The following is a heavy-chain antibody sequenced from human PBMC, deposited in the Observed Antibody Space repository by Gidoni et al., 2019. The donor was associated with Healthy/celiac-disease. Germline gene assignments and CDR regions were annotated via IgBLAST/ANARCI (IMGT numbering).Heavy chain of an antibody. D-gene: IGHD1-7*01. V-gene: IGHV4-31*03. CDR1: GGAISSGGYY. CDR2: IYYSGST. CDR3: ARDNGRLPGT. Sequence: QVQLQESGPGLVKPSQTLSLTCTVSGGAISSGGYYWSWIRQHQWKSLELTGYIYYSGSTYYNPSLKSRVTISVDTSKNQFSLKLSSVTAADTAVYYCARDNGRLPGTWGQGTLVTVSS. J-gene: IGHJ4*02.